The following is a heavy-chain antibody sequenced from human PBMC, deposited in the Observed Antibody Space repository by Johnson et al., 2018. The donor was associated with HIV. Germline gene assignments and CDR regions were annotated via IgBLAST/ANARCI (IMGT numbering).Heavy chain of an antibody. CDR2: ISYGGGKK. CDR3: ARGRKDMEAADGLDNDAFVM. D-gene: IGHD2-15*01. V-gene: IGHV3-30*04. J-gene: IGHJ3*02. CDR1: EFTVTNYA. Sequence: QVQLVESGGGLVQPGGSLRLYCAVSEFTVTNYAMHWVRLAPGKGLQWVAVISYGGGKKYYGDSVEGRFTISKDISKNTLYLQMDSRRTEDTAVYYCARGRKDMEAADGLDNDAFVMWGQGTLVTVSS.